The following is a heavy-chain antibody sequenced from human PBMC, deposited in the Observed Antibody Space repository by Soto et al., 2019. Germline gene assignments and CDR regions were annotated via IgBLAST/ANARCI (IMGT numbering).Heavy chain of an antibody. CDR2: IYYSGST. Sequence: SETLSLTCTVSGGSISSYYWSWIRQPPGKGLEWIGYIYYSGSTNYNPSLKSRVTISVDTSKNQLSLKLSSVTAADTAVYYCAREKDYGDFALDYWGQGTLVTVSS. J-gene: IGHJ4*02. CDR3: AREKDYGDFALDY. D-gene: IGHD4-17*01. CDR1: GGSISSYY. V-gene: IGHV4-59*01.